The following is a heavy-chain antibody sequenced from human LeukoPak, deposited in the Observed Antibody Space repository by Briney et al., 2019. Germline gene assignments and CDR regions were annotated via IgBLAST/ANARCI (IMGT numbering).Heavy chain of an antibody. Sequence: SETLSLTCTVSGGSISSYYRSWVRQPPGKGLEWLGYIYYSGSTNYNPSLKSRVTISVDTSKNQFSLRLSSVTAADTALYYCARHAAFADYQAHLTHFDYWGEGTLVAVSS. J-gene: IGHJ4*02. CDR2: IYYSGST. V-gene: IGHV4-59*08. CDR1: GGSISSYY. D-gene: IGHD4/OR15-4a*01. CDR3: ARHAAFADYQAHLTHFDY.